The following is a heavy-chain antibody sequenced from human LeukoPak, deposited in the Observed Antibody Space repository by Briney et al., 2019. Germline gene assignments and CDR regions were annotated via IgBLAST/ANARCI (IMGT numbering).Heavy chain of an antibody. CDR2: IYYSGST. CDR1: GGSINSYY. V-gene: IGHV4-59*01. CDR3: ARLFGNSDFDY. Sequence: SETLSLTCTVSGGSINSYYWSWIRQPPGKGLEWIGYIYYSGSTNCNPSLKSRVIISIDTSKNQFSLKLSSVTAADTAVYYCARLFGNSDFDYWGQGALVTVSS. D-gene: IGHD4-23*01. J-gene: IGHJ4*02.